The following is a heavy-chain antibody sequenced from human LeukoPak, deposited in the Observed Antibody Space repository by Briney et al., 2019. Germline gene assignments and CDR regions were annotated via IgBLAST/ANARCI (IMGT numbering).Heavy chain of an antibody. CDR2: INPNSGGT. CDR3: AREIRPSYYYGSGSYYGIAGGDY. J-gene: IGHJ4*02. Sequence: ASVKVSCKTSGYTFSEYYIYWVRQAPGQGLEWMGWINPNSGGTNYAQKFQGRVTMTRDTSISTAYMELSRLRSDDTAVYYCAREIRPSYYYGSGSYYGIAGGDYWGQGTLVTVSS. D-gene: IGHD3-10*01. V-gene: IGHV1-2*02. CDR1: GYTFSEYY.